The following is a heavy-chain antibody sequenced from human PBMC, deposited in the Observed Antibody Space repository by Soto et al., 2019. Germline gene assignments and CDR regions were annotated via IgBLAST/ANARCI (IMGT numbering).Heavy chain of an antibody. Sequence: QVQLVQSGAEVKKSGASVKVSCKASGYTFSDYFIQWLRQAPGQGLEWVAWINPKTAATNYAKKFQDRVTLTSDTSFTTAYLELTRLRPDETAVYYCARIKWGLDYYSGMDVWGQGTAVTVSS. J-gene: IGHJ6*02. CDR2: INPKTAAT. V-gene: IGHV1-2*02. CDR1: GYTFSDYF. D-gene: IGHD1-26*01. CDR3: ARIKWGLDYYSGMDV.